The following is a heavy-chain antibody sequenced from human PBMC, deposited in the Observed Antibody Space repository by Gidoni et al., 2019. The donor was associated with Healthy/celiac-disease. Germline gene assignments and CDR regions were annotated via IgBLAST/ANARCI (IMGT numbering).Heavy chain of an antibody. V-gene: IGHV4-61*02. CDR2: IYTSGST. CDR3: AITYYYDSSGYYDYYYGMDV. D-gene: IGHD3-22*01. J-gene: IGHJ6*02. CDR1: GGSISSGSYY. Sequence: QVQLQESGPGLVKPSQTLSLTCTVPGGSISSGSYYWSWIRQPAGKGLEWIGRIYTSGSTNYNPSLKSRVTISVDTSKNQFSLKLSSVTAADTAVYYCAITYYYDSSGYYDYYYGMDVWGQGTTVTVSS.